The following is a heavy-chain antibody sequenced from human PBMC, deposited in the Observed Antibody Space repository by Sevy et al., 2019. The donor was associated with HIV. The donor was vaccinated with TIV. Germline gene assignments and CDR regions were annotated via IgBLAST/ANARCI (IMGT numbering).Heavy chain of an antibody. Sequence: ASVKVSCKASGGTFSNYAISWVRQAPGQGLEWMGGFIPMFDTANYAQKFQGKVTLTADGSTTTAYMELSSLSFDDTAVYYCACSYFDSSGYSPLFYYGMDVWGQRTTVTVSS. J-gene: IGHJ6*02. V-gene: IGHV1-69*13. CDR3: ACSYFDSSGYSPLFYYGMDV. CDR1: GGTFSNYA. D-gene: IGHD3-22*01. CDR2: FIPMFDTA.